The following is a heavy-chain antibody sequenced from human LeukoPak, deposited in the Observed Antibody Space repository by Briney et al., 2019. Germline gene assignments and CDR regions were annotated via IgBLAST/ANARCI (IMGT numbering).Heavy chain of an antibody. J-gene: IGHJ4*02. V-gene: IGHV3-49*04. CDR3: TRENYLDY. CDR2: IRSKAYGGTT. CDR1: GFTFGDYA. Sequence: GGSLRLSCTASGFTFGDYAMSWVRQAPGKGLEWVGFIRSKAYGGTTEYAASVKGRFTISSDDSKSIAYLQMNSLKTEDTAVYYCTRENYLDYWGQGTLVTVSS.